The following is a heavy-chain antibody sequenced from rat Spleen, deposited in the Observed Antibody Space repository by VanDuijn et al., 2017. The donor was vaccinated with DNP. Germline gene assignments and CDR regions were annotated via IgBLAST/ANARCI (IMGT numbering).Heavy chain of an antibody. D-gene: IGHD1-9*01. CDR3: ARYYGYNYYAMDA. Sequence: QVQLKESGPGLVQPSETLSLTCTVSGFSLADYSVHWVRQLPGEGLEWMGRIRANGITDYNSALNSRLRISRDTSKSQVFLKMNSLQTEDTAMYFCARYYGYNYYAMDAWGQGTSVTVSS. CDR1: GFSLADYS. J-gene: IGHJ4*01. CDR2: IRANGIT. V-gene: IGHV2-19*01.